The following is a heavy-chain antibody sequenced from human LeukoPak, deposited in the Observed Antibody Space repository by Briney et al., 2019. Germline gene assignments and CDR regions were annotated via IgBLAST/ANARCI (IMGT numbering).Heavy chain of an antibody. CDR3: AKSCCSTSSCYDGFDC. Sequence: GGSLRLSCAASGFIISSYAMSWVRQAPGKGLEWVSGLSGSGGSTYYADSVKGRFTISRDNSKDTLYLQMNSLRAEDTAVYYCAKSCCSTSSCYDGFDCWGQGTLVTVSS. CDR1: GFIISSYA. V-gene: IGHV3-23*01. CDR2: LSGSGGST. J-gene: IGHJ4*02. D-gene: IGHD2-2*01.